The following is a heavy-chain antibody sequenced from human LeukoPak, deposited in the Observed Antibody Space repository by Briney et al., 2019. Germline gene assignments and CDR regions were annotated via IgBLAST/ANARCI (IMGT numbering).Heavy chain of an antibody. CDR2: ISGSGGST. D-gene: IGHD2-2*01. Sequence: GGSLRLSCTVSGFTFSSYAMSWVRQAPGMGLEWVSSISGSGGSTYYADSVKGRFTISRDYSKNTLSLQMNSLRAEDTAVYYCAKDLHTSHCCLPFDYWGQGTLVTVSS. J-gene: IGHJ4*02. V-gene: IGHV3-23*01. CDR3: AKDLHTSHCCLPFDY. CDR1: GFTFSSYA.